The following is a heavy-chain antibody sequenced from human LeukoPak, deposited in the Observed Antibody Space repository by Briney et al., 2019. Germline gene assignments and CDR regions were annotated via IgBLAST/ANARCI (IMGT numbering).Heavy chain of an antibody. D-gene: IGHD3-10*01. J-gene: IGHJ3*02. Sequence: GGSLRLSCAASGFTFSDYYMSWIRQAPGKGLEWVSYISSSGSTIYYADSVKGRFTISRDNAKNSLYLQMNSLRAEDTAVYYCAKDITYYYGSGSRAFDIWGQGTMVTVSS. V-gene: IGHV3-11*01. CDR2: ISSSGSTI. CDR3: AKDITYYYGSGSRAFDI. CDR1: GFTFSDYY.